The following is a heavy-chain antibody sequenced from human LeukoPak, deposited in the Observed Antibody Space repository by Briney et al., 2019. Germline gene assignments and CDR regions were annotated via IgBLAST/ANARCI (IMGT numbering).Heavy chain of an antibody. Sequence: ASVKVSCKASGYTFTSYDINWVRQATGQGLEGMGWMNPNSGNTGYAQKFQGRVTMTRNTSISTAYMELSSLRSEDTTVYYCARVRGVGYQPPRNKKYWYFDPWGRGTLVTVSS. D-gene: IGHD2-2*01. CDR3: ARVRGVGYQPPRNKKYWYFDP. V-gene: IGHV1-8*01. J-gene: IGHJ2*01. CDR1: GYTFTSYD. CDR2: MNPNSGNT.